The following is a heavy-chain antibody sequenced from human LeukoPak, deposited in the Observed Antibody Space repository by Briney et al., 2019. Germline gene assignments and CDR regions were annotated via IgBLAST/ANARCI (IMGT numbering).Heavy chain of an antibody. CDR2: ISGSGGSR. CDR1: GFTFTSYA. D-gene: IGHD5-24*01. CDR3: AKGGEDSGYNSHFDY. J-gene: IGHJ4*02. V-gene: IGHV3-23*01. Sequence: GGSLRLSCATYGFTFTSYALGWVRQAPGKGLEWVSLISGSGGSRYYGDSVKGRFTISRDNSKNLVYLEMNSLRAGDTAVYYCAKGGEDSGYNSHFDYWGQGTLVIVSS.